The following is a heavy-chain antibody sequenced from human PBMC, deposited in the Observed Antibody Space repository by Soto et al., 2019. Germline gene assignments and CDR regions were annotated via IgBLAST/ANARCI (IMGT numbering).Heavy chain of an antibody. D-gene: IGHD3-16*01. CDR2: IMSDGSGT. Sequence: EVQLVESGGGFVQAGGSLRLSCAASGFTFSSYWMHWVRQAPGKGLLWVSRIMSDGSGTTYADSVKGRFTISRDNAKNTLYLQMNSLRAEDTAVYHCARSRGSGGVEYNMDVWGQGTTVTVSS. J-gene: IGHJ6*02. CDR3: ARSRGSGGVEYNMDV. V-gene: IGHV3-74*01. CDR1: GFTFSSYW.